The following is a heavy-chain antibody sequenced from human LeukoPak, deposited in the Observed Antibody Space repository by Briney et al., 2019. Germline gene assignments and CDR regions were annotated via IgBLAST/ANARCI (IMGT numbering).Heavy chain of an antibody. V-gene: IGHV3-48*03. CDR1: GFTFSSYE. Sequence: PGGSLRLSCAASGFTFSSYEMSWVRQAPGKGLEWVSYISSSGSTIYYADSVKGRFTISRDNAKNSLYLQMNSLGAEDTAVYYCARALSVTYSYYYYMDVWGKGTTVTVSS. CDR2: ISSSGSTI. J-gene: IGHJ6*03. D-gene: IGHD5/OR15-5a*01. CDR3: ARALSVTYSYYYYMDV.